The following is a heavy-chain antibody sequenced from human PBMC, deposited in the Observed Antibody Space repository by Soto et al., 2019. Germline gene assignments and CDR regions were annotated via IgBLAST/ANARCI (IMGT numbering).Heavy chain of an antibody. CDR2: INHSGST. V-gene: IGHV4-34*01. D-gene: IGHD2-15*01. CDR1: GGSFSGYY. Sequence: QVQLQQWGAGLLKPSETLSLTCAVSGGSFSGYYWSWIRQPTGKGLEWIGEINHSGSTNYNPSIKSRVTISVDTSKNQFSLKLSSVTAADTAVYYCARVVVAATWSPNFYYYYYGMDVWGQGTTVTVSS. CDR3: ARVVVAATWSPNFYYYYYGMDV. J-gene: IGHJ6*02.